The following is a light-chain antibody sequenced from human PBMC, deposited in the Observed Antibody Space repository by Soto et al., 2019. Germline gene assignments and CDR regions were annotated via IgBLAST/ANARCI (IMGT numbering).Light chain of an antibody. V-gene: IGKV3-15*01. CDR1: QSVSSN. J-gene: IGKJ2*01. CDR3: QQYNNWPYT. CDR2: GAS. Sequence: EIVMTQSPATLSVSPGERATLSCRASQSVSSNLAWYQQKPGQAPRLLIFGASTRATGIPARFSGSGSGTEFTLTISSLQSEDCAVYYCQQYNNWPYTCGQGTKLEIK.